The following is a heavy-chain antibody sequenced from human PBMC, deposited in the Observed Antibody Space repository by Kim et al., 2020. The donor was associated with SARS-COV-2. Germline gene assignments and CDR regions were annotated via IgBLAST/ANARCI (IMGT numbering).Heavy chain of an antibody. CDR1: GFIFSTYW. Sequence: GGSLRLSCVASGFIFSTYWMNWVRQAPGKGLVWVARIRADGSDTLYADSVKGRFTISRDNAENTVSLQMNSLMSEDTAVYYCVRGYGHGHQGVEWGQGTLVTVSP. J-gene: IGHJ4*02. D-gene: IGHD3-10*01. V-gene: IGHV3-74*01. CDR3: VRGYGHGHQGVE. CDR2: IRADGSDT.